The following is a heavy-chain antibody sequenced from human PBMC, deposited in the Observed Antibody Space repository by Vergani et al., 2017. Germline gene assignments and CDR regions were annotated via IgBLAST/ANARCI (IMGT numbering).Heavy chain of an antibody. D-gene: IGHD3-3*01. Sequence: QVQLQESGPGLVKPSQTLSLTCTVSGGSISSGGYYWSWIRQHPGKGLEWIGYIYYSGSTYYNPSLKSRVTISVDTSKNQFSLKLSSVTAADTAVYYCARDNKCKVDFGVVRYYYYGMDVWGQGTTVTVSS. V-gene: IGHV4-31*03. CDR3: ARDNKCKVDFGVVRYYYYGMDV. CDR1: GGSISSGGYY. J-gene: IGHJ6*02. CDR2: IYYSGST.